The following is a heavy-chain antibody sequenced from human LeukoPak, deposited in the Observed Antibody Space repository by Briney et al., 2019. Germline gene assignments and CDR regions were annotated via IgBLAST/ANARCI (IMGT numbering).Heavy chain of an antibody. D-gene: IGHD6-13*01. CDR1: GFTFSSYG. Sequence: GGSLRLSCAASGFTFSSYGMHWVRQAPGKGLEWVAFIRYDGSNKYYADSVKGRFTISRDNSKNTLYLQMNSLRAEDTAVYYCAKVNRAAAGGHDYWGQGTLVTVSS. V-gene: IGHV3-30*02. CDR3: AKVNRAAAGGHDY. J-gene: IGHJ4*02. CDR2: IRYDGSNK.